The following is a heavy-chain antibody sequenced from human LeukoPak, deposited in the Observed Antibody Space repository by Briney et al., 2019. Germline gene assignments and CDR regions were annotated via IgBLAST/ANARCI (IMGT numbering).Heavy chain of an antibody. CDR3: ARDQRGSGSYTDDYYAMDV. CDR2: IYYSGNT. J-gene: IGHJ6*04. Sequence: PSETLSLTCSVSGGAINSAGYYWSWIRQHPGKGLEWIGYIYYSGNTYYNPSLESRVTISVDTSKNHFSLKLTSVTAADTAIYYCARDQRGSGSYTDDYYAMDVWGKGTTVTVSS. V-gene: IGHV4-31*03. D-gene: IGHD3-10*01. CDR1: GGAINSAGYY.